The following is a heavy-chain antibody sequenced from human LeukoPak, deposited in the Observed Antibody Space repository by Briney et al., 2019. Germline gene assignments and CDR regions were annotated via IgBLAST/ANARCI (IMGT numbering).Heavy chain of an antibody. CDR3: ASSPRLTTSWFLFDS. CDR2: VYYSGST. CDR1: GDSFSNYY. V-gene: IGHV4-59*08. Sequence: SETLSLTCSVSGDSFSNYYWTWVRQPPGKGLEWIGYVYYSGSTNYNPSLKTRLHLSVDTSKNRFSLKLSSVTAADTAVYYCASSPRLTTSWFLFDSWGHGTLVTVSS. D-gene: IGHD2-2*01. J-gene: IGHJ5*01.